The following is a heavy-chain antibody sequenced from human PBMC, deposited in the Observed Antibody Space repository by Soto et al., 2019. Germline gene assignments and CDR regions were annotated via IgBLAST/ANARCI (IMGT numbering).Heavy chain of an antibody. V-gene: IGHV4-61*01. D-gene: IGHD4-17*01. CDR3: ARSPDSGDYVDY. Sequence: QVQLQESGPRLVQPSETLSLTCSVSGGSVSSDSYYWSWIRQPPGAGLEWIGYIYFRWTTNYNPSLESRVTILVDSSKNQFSLKLSSVTAADTAVYYCARSPDSGDYVDYWGQGTLVAVSS. J-gene: IGHJ4*02. CDR2: IYFRWTT. CDR1: GGSVSSDSYY.